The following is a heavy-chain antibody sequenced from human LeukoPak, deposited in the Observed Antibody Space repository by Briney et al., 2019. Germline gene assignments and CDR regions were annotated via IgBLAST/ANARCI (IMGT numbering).Heavy chain of an antibody. D-gene: IGHD2/OR15-2a*01. CDR3: AREGPRGNSRFDY. CDR2: IWYDGSNK. V-gene: IGHV3-33*01. CDR1: GFTFSSYG. Sequence: GGSLRLSCAASGFTFSSYGMHWVRQAPGKGLEWVALIWYDGSNKYYADSVKGRLTISRDNSKNTLYLQMNSLRAEDTAVYYCAREGPRGNSRFDYWGQGTLVTVSS. J-gene: IGHJ4*02.